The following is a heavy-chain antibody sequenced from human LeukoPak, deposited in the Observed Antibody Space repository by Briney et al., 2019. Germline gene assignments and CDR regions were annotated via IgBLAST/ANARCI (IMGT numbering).Heavy chain of an antibody. V-gene: IGHV1-2*02. D-gene: IGHD1-26*01. Sequence: GASVKVSCKASGYTFTDYYMHWVRQAPGRGLEWMGWIDPNSGGTNYAQKFQGRVTMTRDTSISAAYMELSRLRSDDTAVYYCARVPAGGIVGIWGQGTMVTVS. CDR3: ARVPAGGIVGI. CDR2: IDPNSGGT. CDR1: GYTFTDYY. J-gene: IGHJ3*02.